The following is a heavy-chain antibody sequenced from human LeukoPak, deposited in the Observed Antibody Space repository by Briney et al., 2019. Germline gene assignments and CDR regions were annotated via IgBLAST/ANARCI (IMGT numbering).Heavy chain of an antibody. J-gene: IGHJ3*02. Sequence: PSETLSLTCAVYGGSFSGYYWSWIRQPPGKGLEWIGYIYYSGSTNYNPSLKSRVTISVDTSKNQFSLKLNSVTAAGTAVYYCAKSNGYGLVDIWGQGTMVTVSS. CDR1: GGSFSGYY. CDR2: IYYSGST. D-gene: IGHD3-10*01. V-gene: IGHV4-59*12. CDR3: AKSNGYGLVDI.